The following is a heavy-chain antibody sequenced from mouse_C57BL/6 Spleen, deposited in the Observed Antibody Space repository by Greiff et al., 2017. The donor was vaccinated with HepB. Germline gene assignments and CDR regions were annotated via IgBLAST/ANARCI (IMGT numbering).Heavy chain of an antibody. CDR2: IYPGSGNT. CDR1: GYTFTDYY. D-gene: IGHD1-1*01. CDR3: ARVSKFITTVVGYFDV. J-gene: IGHJ1*03. V-gene: IGHV1-84*01. Sequence: VQLQQSGPELVKPGASVKISCKASGYTFTDYYINWVKQRPGQGLEWIGWIYPGSGNTKYNEKFKGKATLTVDTSSSTAYMQLSSLNSEDSAVYFCARVSKFITTVVGYFDVWGTGTTVTVSS.